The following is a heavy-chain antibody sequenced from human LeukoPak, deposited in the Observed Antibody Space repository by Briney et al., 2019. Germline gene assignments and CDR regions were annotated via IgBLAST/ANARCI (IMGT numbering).Heavy chain of an antibody. J-gene: IGHJ3*02. CDR1: GGSISSGSYY. V-gene: IGHV4-61*02. CDR3: ARDRLAFDI. CDR2: IYTSGST. Sequence: SQTLSLTCTVSGGSISSGSYYWSWIRQPAGKGPEWIGRIYTSGSTNYNPSLKSRVTISVDTSKNQFSLKLSSVTAADTAVYYCARDRLAFDIWGQGTMVTVSS.